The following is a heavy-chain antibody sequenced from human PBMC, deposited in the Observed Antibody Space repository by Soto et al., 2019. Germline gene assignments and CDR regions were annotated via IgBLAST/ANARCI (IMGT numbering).Heavy chain of an antibody. Sequence: QVQLVQSGAEVKKPGASVRVSCKASGYTFTSSDVYWVRQATGQGLELMGWMNPNTGNTGYAQKFQGRVTMTRNTPISTAYRELSSLRSEDTAVYYCARGSNHCSGGSCYSDWFDPWGQGTPVTVSS. CDR1: GYTFTSSD. V-gene: IGHV1-8*01. CDR3: ARGSNHCSGGSCYSDWFDP. CDR2: MNPNTGNT. J-gene: IGHJ5*02. D-gene: IGHD2-15*01.